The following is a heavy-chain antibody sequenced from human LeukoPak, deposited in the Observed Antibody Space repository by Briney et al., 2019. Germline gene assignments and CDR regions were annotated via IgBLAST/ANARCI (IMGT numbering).Heavy chain of an antibody. CDR1: GFTFSSYA. CDR3: ARGIGVTATGFDY. J-gene: IGHJ4*02. V-gene: IGHV3-23*01. CDR2: ISGSGGST. D-gene: IGHD2-15*01. Sequence: SGGSLRLSCAASGFTFSSYAMSWVRQAPGKGLEWVSAISGSGGSTYYADSVKGRFTISRDNSKNTLYLQMNSLRAEDTAVYYCARGIGVTATGFDYWGQGTLVTVSS.